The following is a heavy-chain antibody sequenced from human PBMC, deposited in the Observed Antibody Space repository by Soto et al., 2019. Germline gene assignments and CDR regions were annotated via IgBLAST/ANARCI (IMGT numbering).Heavy chain of an antibody. CDR2: IIPTFGTT. Sequence: QVQLVQSGAEVKKPGSSVKVSCKAPVGNFSSNGIRWVRQAPGQGLEFMGGIIPTFGTTNYAHKFRGRVKITADESTGTAYMELSSLRSDDTAVYYCAGASDSSWYNWLDPWGQGTLVTVSS. D-gene: IGHD2-2*01. V-gene: IGHV1-69*01. CDR3: AGASDSSWYNWLDP. J-gene: IGHJ5*02. CDR1: VGNFSSNG.